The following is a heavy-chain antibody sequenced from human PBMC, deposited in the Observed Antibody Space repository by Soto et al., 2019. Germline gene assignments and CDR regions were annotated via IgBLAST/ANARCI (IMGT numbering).Heavy chain of an antibody. CDR1: GGSISSYY. D-gene: IGHD3-22*01. J-gene: IGHJ6*02. V-gene: IGHV4-59*01. CDR2: IYYSGST. CDR3: ARGDGGGYYLADYYYGMDV. Sequence: KPSETLSLTCTVSGGSISSYYWSWIRQPPGKGLEWIGYIYYSGSTNYNPSLKSRVTISVDTSKNQFSLKLSSVTAADTAVYYCARGDGGGYYLADYYYGMDVWGQGTTVTVSS.